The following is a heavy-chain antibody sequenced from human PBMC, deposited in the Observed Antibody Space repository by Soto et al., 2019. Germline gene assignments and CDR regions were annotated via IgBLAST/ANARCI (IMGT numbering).Heavy chain of an antibody. CDR2: ISGSGGST. Sequence: EVQLLESGGGLVQPGGSLRLSCAASGFTFSSYAMSWVRQAPGKGLEWVSAISGSGGSTYYADSVKGRFTISRDNSKNTLFLQMNSLRAEDTAVYYWAKGEQWLVGNWFDPWGQGTLVTVSS. D-gene: IGHD6-19*01. CDR3: AKGEQWLVGNWFDP. V-gene: IGHV3-23*01. J-gene: IGHJ5*02. CDR1: GFTFSSYA.